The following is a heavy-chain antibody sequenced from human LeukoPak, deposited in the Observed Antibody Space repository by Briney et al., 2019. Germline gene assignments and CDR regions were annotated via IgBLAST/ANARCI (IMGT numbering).Heavy chain of an antibody. V-gene: IGHV1-69*06. CDR1: GGTFSSYA. CDR2: IIPIFGTA. Sequence: SVKVSCKASGGTFSSYAISWVRQAPGQGLEWMGGIIPIFGTANYAQKFQGRVTITADKSTSTAHMELSSLRSEDTAVYYCARAPIAVAAVDYWGQGTLVTVSS. J-gene: IGHJ4*02. CDR3: ARAPIAVAAVDY. D-gene: IGHD6-19*01.